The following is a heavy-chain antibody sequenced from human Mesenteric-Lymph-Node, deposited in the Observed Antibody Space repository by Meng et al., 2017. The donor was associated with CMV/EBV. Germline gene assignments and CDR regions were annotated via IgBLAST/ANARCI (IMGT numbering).Heavy chain of an antibody. V-gene: IGHV4-59*01. CDR2: IYYTGTT. CDR3: ARAGGDYIDY. D-gene: IGHD4-17*01. J-gene: IGHJ4*02. Sequence: LSCTVSGGSISNYYWNWIRQPPGKGLEWIGYIYYTGTTNYKPSLKSRVTVSVDTSKNQFSLRLSSVTAADTAVYYCARAGGDYIDYWGQGALVTVSS. CDR1: GGSISNYY.